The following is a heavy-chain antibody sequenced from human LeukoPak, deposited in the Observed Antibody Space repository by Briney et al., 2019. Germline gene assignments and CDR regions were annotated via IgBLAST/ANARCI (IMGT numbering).Heavy chain of an antibody. V-gene: IGHV3-48*03. CDR1: GFIFSSYK. CDR3: SGGAYRDYFDY. J-gene: IGHJ4*02. CDR2: ISSRGSTI. Sequence: QSGGSLRVSCAASGFIFSSYKVYVRRQAPGKGLEWISYISSRGSTIYYADSVEGRFTISRDNAKNSLYLQMNSLRAEDTAVYYFSGGAYRDYFDYSWEGTLVTVSS. D-gene: IGHD1-26*01.